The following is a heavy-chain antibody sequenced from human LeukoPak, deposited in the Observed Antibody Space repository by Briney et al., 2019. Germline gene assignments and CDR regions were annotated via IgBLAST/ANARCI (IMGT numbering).Heavy chain of an antibody. J-gene: IGHJ3*02. CDR1: GGSISSSSYY. D-gene: IGHD3-16*02. V-gene: IGHV4-39*01. CDR2: IYYSGST. CDR3: ASTYYDYVWGSYRYRDDAFDI. Sequence: PSETLSLTCTVSGGSISSSSYYWGWIRQPPGKGLGWIGSIYYSGSTYYNPSLKSRVTISVDTSKNQFSLKLSSVTAADTAVYYCASTYYDYVWGSYRYRDDAFDIWGQGTMVTVSS.